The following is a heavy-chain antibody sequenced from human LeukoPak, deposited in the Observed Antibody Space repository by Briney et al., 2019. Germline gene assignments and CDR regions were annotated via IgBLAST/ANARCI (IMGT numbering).Heavy chain of an antibody. V-gene: IGHV4-39*01. CDR2: IYYSGST. CDR3: ARRVLLWFGEFQYYYYYMDV. CDR1: GGSISSSSYY. J-gene: IGHJ6*03. D-gene: IGHD3-10*01. Sequence: SETLSLTCTVSGGSISSSSYYWGWIRQPPGKGLEWIGSIYYSGSTYYNPSLKSRVTISVDTSNNQFSLKLSSVTAADTAVYYCARRVLLWFGEFQYYYYYMDVWGKGTTVTVSS.